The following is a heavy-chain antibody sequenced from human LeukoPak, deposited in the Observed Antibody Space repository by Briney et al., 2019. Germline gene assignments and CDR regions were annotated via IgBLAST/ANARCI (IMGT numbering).Heavy chain of an antibody. CDR1: GFTFSSYG. D-gene: IGHD2-15*01. CDR2: IRYDGSNK. V-gene: IGHV3-30*02. Sequence: GGSLRLSCAASGFTFSSYGMHWVRQAPGKGLEWVAFIRYDGSNKYYADSVKGRFTISRDNSKNTLYLQMNSLKTEDTGVYYCTTVSVVVVSTTGGTFWGQGTLVTVSS. J-gene: IGHJ4*02. CDR3: TTVSVVVVSTTGGTF.